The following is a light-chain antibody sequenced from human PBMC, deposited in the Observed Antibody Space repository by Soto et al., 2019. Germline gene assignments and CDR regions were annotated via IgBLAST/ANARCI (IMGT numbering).Light chain of an antibody. V-gene: IGLV2-14*03. CDR1: SSDIGAYDY. Sequence: QSFLTQPASVSGSPGQSITISCTGTSSDIGAYDYVSWYQHRPGKAPKLMIYDVRHRPSGISKRFSGSKSGNTASLAFSGLQAEEEADYYCSSYDGVIAHVLFGGGTKLT. CDR3: SSYDGVIAHVL. CDR2: DVR. J-gene: IGLJ3*02.